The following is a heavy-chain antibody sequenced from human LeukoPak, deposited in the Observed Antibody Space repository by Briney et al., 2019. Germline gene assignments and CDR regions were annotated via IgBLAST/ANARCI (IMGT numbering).Heavy chain of an antibody. CDR2: ISHDGGKI. CDR1: GFTFYTYG. V-gene: IGHV3-30*03. CDR3: ATRGFSYDIPLGY. J-gene: IGHJ4*02. D-gene: IGHD3-22*01. Sequence: GRSLRLSCAASGFTFYTYGMHWVRQAPGKGLEWVAVISHDGGKIYYADYVKGRFTTSRDNSKNTVSLQMNSLRPEDTAVYYCATRGFSYDIPLGYWGRGTLVIVSS.